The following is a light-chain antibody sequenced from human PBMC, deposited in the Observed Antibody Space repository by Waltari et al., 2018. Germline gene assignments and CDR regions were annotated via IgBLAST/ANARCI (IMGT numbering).Light chain of an antibody. CDR1: QSVSSN. V-gene: IGKV3-15*01. J-gene: IGKJ3*01. CDR2: GAS. CDR3: QQYHSEPPIFT. Sequence: EIVMTQSPAPLSVSPGERATLSCRASQSVSSNLAWYQQKPGQAPRLLIAGASTRATGIPARFSGSGSWTEFNLTISSLHSEEFAIYYCQQYHSEPPIFTFGPGTKVDIK.